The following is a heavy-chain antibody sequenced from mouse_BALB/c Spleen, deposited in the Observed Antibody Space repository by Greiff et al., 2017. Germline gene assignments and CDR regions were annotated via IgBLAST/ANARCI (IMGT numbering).Heavy chain of an antibody. CDR1: GYTFTSYW. CDR3: TRSWLLQAMDY. D-gene: IGHD2-3*01. Sequence: EVQLQQSGTVLARPGASVKMSCKASGYTFTSYWMHWVKQRPGQGLEWIGAIYPGNSDTSYNQKFKGKAKLTAVTSTSTAYMELSSLTNEDSAVYYCTRSWLLQAMDYWGQGTSVTVSS. CDR2: IYPGNSDT. J-gene: IGHJ4*01. V-gene: IGHV1-5*01.